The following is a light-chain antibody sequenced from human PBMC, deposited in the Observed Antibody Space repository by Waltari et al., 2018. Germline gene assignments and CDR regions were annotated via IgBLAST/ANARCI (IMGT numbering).Light chain of an antibody. CDR1: SSDIGAYNF. CDR3: SSYTTTNIVV. Sequence: QSALTQPASVSGSPGQSITISCTGSSSDIGAYNFVSWYQQHPGKAPQLMIYDVSKRPSGVSNRFSGSKSGNTASLTIYGLQVDDEADYFCSSYTTTNIVVFGGGTELTVL. CDR2: DVS. V-gene: IGLV2-14*03. J-gene: IGLJ2*01.